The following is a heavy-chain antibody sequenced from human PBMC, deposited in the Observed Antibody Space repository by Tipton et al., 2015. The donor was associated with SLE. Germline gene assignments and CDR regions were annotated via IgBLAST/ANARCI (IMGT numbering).Heavy chain of an antibody. Sequence: TLSLTCTVSGGSISSYYWSWIRQPPGKGLEWIGYIYYSGSTNYNPSLKSRVTISVDTSTNQFSLKLSSVTAADTAVYYCARRHSTYAFDIWGQGTMVTVSS. J-gene: IGHJ3*02. CDR1: GGSISSYY. V-gene: IGHV4-59*08. D-gene: IGHD2/OR15-2a*01. CDR2: IYYSGST. CDR3: ARRHSTYAFDI.